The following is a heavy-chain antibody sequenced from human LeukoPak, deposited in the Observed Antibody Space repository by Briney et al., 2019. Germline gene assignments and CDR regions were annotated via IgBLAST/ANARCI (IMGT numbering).Heavy chain of an antibody. CDR1: GFTFDDYG. V-gene: IGHV3-20*01. CDR3: ARKGLGGELGGFDC. CDR2: INRNGGTT. Sequence: PGGSLRLSCAGSGFTFDDYGMSWVRQAPGKGLEWVSGINRNGGTTGYADSVRGRFTISRDNAKNSLYLQMNSLRAEDTALYHCARKGLGGELGGFDCWAQGTLVTVPS. D-gene: IGHD3-16*01. J-gene: IGHJ4*02.